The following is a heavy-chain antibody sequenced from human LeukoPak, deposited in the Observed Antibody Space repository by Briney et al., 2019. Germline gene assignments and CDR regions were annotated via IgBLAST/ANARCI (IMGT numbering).Heavy chain of an antibody. Sequence: ASVKVSCKASGYTFTGYYMHWVRQAPGQGLEWMGWINPNSGDTNYAQKFQGRVTMTRDTSISTAYMELSRLRSDDTAVYYCARAVGICSGGTCYLDHWGQGALVTVSS. CDR3: ARAVGICSGGTCYLDH. CDR1: GYTFTGYY. J-gene: IGHJ4*02. CDR2: INPNSGDT. D-gene: IGHD2-15*01. V-gene: IGHV1-2*02.